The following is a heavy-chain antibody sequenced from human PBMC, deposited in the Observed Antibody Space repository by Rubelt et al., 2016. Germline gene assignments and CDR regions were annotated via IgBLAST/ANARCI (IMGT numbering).Heavy chain of an antibody. CDR1: GYIFTNYW. D-gene: IGHD1-26*01. CDR2: IYPGDSDT. Sequence: EVQLVQSGAEVKKPGESLKISRQGSGYIFTNYWIGWVRQLPGKGLEWMGIIYPGDSDTRYSPSFQGQISISADKSISTAYLQWSSLKASDTAMYYCARLFGGTNYNYFQHWGQGTLVTVSS. CDR3: ARLFGGTNYNYFQH. V-gene: IGHV5-51*01. J-gene: IGHJ1*01.